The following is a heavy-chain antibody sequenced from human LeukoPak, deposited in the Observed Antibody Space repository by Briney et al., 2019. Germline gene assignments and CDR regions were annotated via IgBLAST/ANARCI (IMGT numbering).Heavy chain of an antibody. CDR3: ARDVTENEQQLLHWGFRSPNWFDP. CDR1: GGSISSSSYY. Sequence: PSETLSLTCTVSGGSISSSSYYWGWIRQPPGEGLEWIGSIYYSGSTYYKLSLKSRVTISVDTSKNQFSLKLRSVTAADTAVYYCARDVTENEQQLLHWGFRSPNWFDPWGQGTLVTVSS. J-gene: IGHJ5*02. D-gene: IGHD6-13*01. CDR2: IYYSGST. V-gene: IGHV4-39*07.